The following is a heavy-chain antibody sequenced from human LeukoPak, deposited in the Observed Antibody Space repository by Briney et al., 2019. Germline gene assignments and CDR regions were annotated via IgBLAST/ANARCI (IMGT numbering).Heavy chain of an antibody. V-gene: IGHV3-23*01. CDR2: ISRSGVAT. Sequence: GGSLRLSCAASGFTFTSFAMSWVRQAPGKGLEWVSTISRSGVATYYANSVKGRFTISRDNSKNTVYLQMNSLRAEDTAVYYCARSSRELGGYAPWELMPPFDYWGQGTLVTVSS. J-gene: IGHJ4*02. CDR1: GFTFTSFA. D-gene: IGHD1-7*01. CDR3: ARSSRELGGYAPWELMPPFDY.